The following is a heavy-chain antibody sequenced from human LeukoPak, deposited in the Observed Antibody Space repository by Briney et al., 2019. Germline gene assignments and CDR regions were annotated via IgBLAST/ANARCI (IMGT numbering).Heavy chain of an antibody. D-gene: IGHD6-13*01. Sequence: GGSLRLSCAASGFTVSSNYMSWVRQAPGKGLEWVSVIYSGGSTYYADSVKGRFTISRDNSKNTLYLQMNSLRAEDTAVYFCARMYSSSWVDYYYYGMDVWGQGTTVTVSS. V-gene: IGHV3-53*01. CDR1: GFTVSSNY. CDR3: ARMYSSSWVDYYYYGMDV. CDR2: IYSGGST. J-gene: IGHJ6*02.